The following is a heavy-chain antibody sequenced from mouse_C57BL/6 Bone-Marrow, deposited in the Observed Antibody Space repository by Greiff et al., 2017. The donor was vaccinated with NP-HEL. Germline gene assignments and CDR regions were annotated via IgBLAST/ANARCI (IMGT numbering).Heavy chain of an antibody. J-gene: IGHJ3*01. CDR1: GFTFSDYG. CDR2: ISSGSSTI. D-gene: IGHD2-2*01. CDR3: ARIYYGYDGFAY. Sequence: EVKLQESGGGLVKPGGSLKLSCAASGFTFSDYGMHWVRQAPEKGLEWVAYISSGSSTIYYADKVKGRFTISRDNAKNTLFLQMTSLRSEDTAMYYCARIYYGYDGFAYWGQGTLVTVSA. V-gene: IGHV5-17*01.